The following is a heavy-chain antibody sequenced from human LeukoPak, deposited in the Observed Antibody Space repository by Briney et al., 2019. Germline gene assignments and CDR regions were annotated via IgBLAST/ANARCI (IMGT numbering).Heavy chain of an antibody. CDR2: IYYSGNT. CDR3: ATYCSSASCPHRRAFDI. D-gene: IGHD2-2*01. Sequence: SETLSLTCTVSGGSIAGSSNYWVWIRQPPGKGLEWIGNIYYSGNTYYNPSLKSRVTISVDTSKNQFSLNLASVTAADTAVYYCATYCSSASCPHRRAFDIWGQGTMVTVSS. J-gene: IGHJ3*02. CDR1: GGSIAGSSNY. V-gene: IGHV4-39*07.